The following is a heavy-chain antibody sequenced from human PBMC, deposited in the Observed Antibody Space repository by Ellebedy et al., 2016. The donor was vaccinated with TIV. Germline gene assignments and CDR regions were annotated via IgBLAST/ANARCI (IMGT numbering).Heavy chain of an antibody. D-gene: IGHD3-10*01. Sequence: GESLKISCAASGFTFSSYWMSWVRQAPGKGLEWVANIKEDGSQKYYVDSVKGRFTISRDNAKNSLYLQMNSLRAEDTAVYYCAKGGDYYGSGSPDYWGQGTLVTVSS. CDR3: AKGGDYYGSGSPDY. CDR2: IKEDGSQK. V-gene: IGHV3-7*03. J-gene: IGHJ4*02. CDR1: GFTFSSYW.